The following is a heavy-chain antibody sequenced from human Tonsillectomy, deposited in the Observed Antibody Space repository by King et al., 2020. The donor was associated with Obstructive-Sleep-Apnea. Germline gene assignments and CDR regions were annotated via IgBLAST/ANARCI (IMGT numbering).Heavy chain of an antibody. CDR1: GFTFSSYS. V-gene: IGHV3-48*04. CDR2: ISSSSSTI. J-gene: IGHJ4*02. D-gene: IGHD6-19*01. Sequence: VQLVESGGGLVQPGGSLRLSCAASGFTFSSYSMNWVRQAPGKGLEWVSYISSSSSTIYYADSVKGRFTISRDNAKNSLYLQMNSLGAEDTAVYYGARASSGLDYWGQGTLVTVSS. CDR3: ARASSGLDY.